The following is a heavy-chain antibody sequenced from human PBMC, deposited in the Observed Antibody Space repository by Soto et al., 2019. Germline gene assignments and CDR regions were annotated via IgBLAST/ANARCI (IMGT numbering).Heavy chain of an antibody. V-gene: IGHV2-5*02. CDR1: GFSLSTSGVG. D-gene: IGHD3-22*01. J-gene: IGHJ4*02. Sequence: QITLKESGPPLVKPTQTLTLTCTFSGFSLSTSGVGVGWIRQPPGKALECLALIYWDDDKRYSPSLKRRLTIIKDASKTQVAITMTNMDPVDTGTSYCAHSRCHYAASGYSCFDYWGQGTLVTVSA. CDR2: IYWDDDK. CDR3: AHSRCHYAASGYSCFDY.